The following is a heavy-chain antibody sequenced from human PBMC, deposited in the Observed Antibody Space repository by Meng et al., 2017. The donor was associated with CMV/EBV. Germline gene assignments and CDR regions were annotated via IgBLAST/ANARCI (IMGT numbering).Heavy chain of an antibody. D-gene: IGHD2-2*01. CDR2: ISYDGSNK. V-gene: IGHV3-30-3*01. Sequence: GGSLRLSCAASGFIFSSYAMHWVRQAPGKGLEWVAVISYDGSNKYYADSVQGRFTISRDNSKNTLYLQMNSLRAEDTAVYYCAREYCSSISCYWGFRYWGQGTLVTVSS. CDR3: AREYCSSISCYWGFRY. J-gene: IGHJ4*02. CDR1: GFIFSSYA.